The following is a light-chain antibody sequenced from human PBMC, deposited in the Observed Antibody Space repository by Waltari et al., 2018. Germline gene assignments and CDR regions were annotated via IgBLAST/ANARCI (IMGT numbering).Light chain of an antibody. CDR1: HSLVHSDGKTY. CDR3: MQATHWPLT. Sequence: VVMTPTELLPLVPVGKPASICCRLKHSLVHSDGKTYLNWFQQKPGQSPRRLLYKVSIRDSGVPDRFSGSGSGTDFTLKISRVEAEDVGVYFCMQATHWPLTFGQGTKVEIK. V-gene: IGKV2-30*02. CDR2: KVS. J-gene: IGKJ1*01.